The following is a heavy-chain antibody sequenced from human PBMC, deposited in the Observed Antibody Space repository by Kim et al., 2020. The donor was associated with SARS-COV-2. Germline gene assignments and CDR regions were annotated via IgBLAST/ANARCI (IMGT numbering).Heavy chain of an antibody. Sequence: ASVKVSCKTYGYSFTRYAMNWVRQAPGQGLEWMGGINTNTGNPTYAQGFTGRFVFSLDTSVSTAYLQISSLKAEDTAVYYCARGSDTSDYFLDYWGQGILVTVSS. J-gene: IGHJ4*02. CDR1: GYSFTRYA. V-gene: IGHV7-4-1*02. CDR2: INTNTGNP. CDR3: ARGSDTSDYFLDY. D-gene: IGHD3-22*01.